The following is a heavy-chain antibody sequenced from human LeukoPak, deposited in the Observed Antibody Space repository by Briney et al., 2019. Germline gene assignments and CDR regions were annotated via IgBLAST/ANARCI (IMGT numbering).Heavy chain of an antibody. CDR3: ARGVSGWYSGAFDI. CDR2: INWNGGST. J-gene: IGHJ3*02. V-gene: IGHV3-20*04. D-gene: IGHD6-19*01. Sequence: GRTLRLSCAASGFTFDDYAMHWVQQAPGKGLEWVSGINWNGGSTGYADAVKGRFTISRDNAKNSLYLQRNSLRAEDTALYYCARGVSGWYSGAFDIWGQGTMVTVSS. CDR1: GFTFDDYA.